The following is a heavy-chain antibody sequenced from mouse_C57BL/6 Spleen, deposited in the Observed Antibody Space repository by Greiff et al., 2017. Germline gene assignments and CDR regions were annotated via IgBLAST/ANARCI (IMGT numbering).Heavy chain of an antibody. D-gene: IGHD2-4*01. V-gene: IGHV5-17*01. CDR2: ISSGSSTI. J-gene: IGHJ3*01. Sequence: EVKLMESGGGLVKPGGSLKLSCAASGFTFSDYGMHWVRQAPEKGLEWVAYISSGSSTIYYADTVKGRFTISMDNAKNTLFLQMTSLRSEDTAMYYCASSDYDGCPAYWGQGTLVTVSA. CDR1: GFTFSDYG. CDR3: ASSDYDGCPAY.